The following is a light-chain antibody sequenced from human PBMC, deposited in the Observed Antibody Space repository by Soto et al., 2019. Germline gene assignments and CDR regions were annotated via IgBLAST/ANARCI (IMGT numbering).Light chain of an antibody. V-gene: IGKV3-15*01. CDR3: MQRIEFPWT. CDR2: GAS. CDR1: QRVSSN. J-gene: IGKJ1*01. Sequence: TVSPASRATLVGGSIPLACRASQRVSSNVAWYQQKPGQAPRLLIYGASTRATGIPARFSGSGSGTDFTLKISRVEAEDVGVYYCMQRIEFPWTFGQGTKVDIK.